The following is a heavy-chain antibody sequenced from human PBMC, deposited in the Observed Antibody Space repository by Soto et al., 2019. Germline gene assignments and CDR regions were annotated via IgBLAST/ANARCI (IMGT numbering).Heavy chain of an antibody. J-gene: IGHJ4*02. V-gene: IGHV3-23*01. Sequence: EVQLLESGGGLVQPGGSLRLSCAASGFTFSSYAMSGGRQAPGKGREWVSLIGASGGSSYFAASVRGRFTISRDNSKNTLYLQMNSLRVEDTAVYYCAKDGGSYATDYFDYWGQGTLVTVSS. CDR2: IGASGGSS. CDR1: GFTFSSYA. CDR3: AKDGGSYATDYFDY. D-gene: IGHD1-26*01.